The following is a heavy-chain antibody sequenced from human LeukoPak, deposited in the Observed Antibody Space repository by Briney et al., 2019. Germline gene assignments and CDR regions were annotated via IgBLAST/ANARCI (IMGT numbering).Heavy chain of an antibody. CDR3: ARDVSGMDV. V-gene: IGHV3-23*01. CDR1: GITLSNYG. CDR2: ISDTGGST. Sequence: GGSLRLSCAVSGITLSNYGMSWVRQAPGKGLEWVAGISDTGGSTNYADSVKGRFTISRDNPKNTLYLQMNSLRAEDTAVYYCARDVSGMDVWGQGTTVTVSS. J-gene: IGHJ6*02.